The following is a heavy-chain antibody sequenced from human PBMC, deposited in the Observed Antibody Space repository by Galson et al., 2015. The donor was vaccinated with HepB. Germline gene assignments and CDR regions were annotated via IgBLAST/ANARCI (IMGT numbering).Heavy chain of an antibody. CDR2: INQDGSEK. CDR1: GLNFSNYW. V-gene: IGHV3-7*01. Sequence: SLRLSCAASGLNFSNYWMTWVRQAPGKGLEWVANINQDGSEKYYADSVKGRFTISRDNAIKSLYLQMNSLRAEDTAVYYCAREGVPAAIPHYYYYMDVWGKGTTVTVSS. CDR3: AREGVPAAIPHYYYYMDV. J-gene: IGHJ6*03. D-gene: IGHD2-2*01.